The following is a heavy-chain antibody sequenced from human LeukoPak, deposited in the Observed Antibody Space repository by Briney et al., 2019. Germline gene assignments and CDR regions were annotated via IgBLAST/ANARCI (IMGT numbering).Heavy chain of an antibody. CDR2: IYYSGST. Sequence: SETLSLTCTVSGGSISSSSYYWGWIRQPPGKGLEWIGSIYYSGSTNYNPSLKSRVTISVDKSKNQFSLKLSSVTAADTAVYYCASGAAAGVRPDYWGQGTLVTVSS. CDR1: GGSISSSSYY. J-gene: IGHJ4*02. V-gene: IGHV4-39*07. CDR3: ASGAAAGVRPDY. D-gene: IGHD6-13*01.